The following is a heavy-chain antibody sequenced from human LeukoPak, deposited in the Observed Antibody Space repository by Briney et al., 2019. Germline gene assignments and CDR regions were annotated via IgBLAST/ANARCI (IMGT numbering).Heavy chain of an antibody. CDR1: GGSFSGYY. V-gene: IGHV4-34*01. J-gene: IGHJ5*02. CDR3: ARGRRKYYYDSSGCIDP. CDR2: INHGGST. Sequence: SETLSLTCAVCGGSFSGYYWSWIRQPPGKGLEWIGEINHGGSTNYNPSLKSRVTISVDTSKNQFSLKLSSVTAADTAVYYCARGRRKYYYDSSGCIDPWGQGTLVTVSS. D-gene: IGHD3-22*01.